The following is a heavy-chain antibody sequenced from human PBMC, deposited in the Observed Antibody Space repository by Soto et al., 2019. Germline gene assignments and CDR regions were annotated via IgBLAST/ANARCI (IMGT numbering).Heavy chain of an antibody. J-gene: IGHJ4*02. CDR2: ISAYNGNT. CDR3: ATGLATIGY. D-gene: IGHD5-12*01. CDR1: GYTFTSYG. V-gene: IGHV1-18*01. Sequence: AASVKVSCKASGYTFTSYGISWVRQAPGQGLEWMGWISAYNGNTNYAQKLQGRVTMTTDTSTDTAYMELSSLRSEDTAVYYCATGLATIGYWGQGTLVTVSS.